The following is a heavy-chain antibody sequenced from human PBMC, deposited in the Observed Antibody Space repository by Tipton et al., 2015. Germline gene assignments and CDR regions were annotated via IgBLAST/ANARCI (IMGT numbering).Heavy chain of an antibody. Sequence: TLSLTCSVSGGSVTSNNYFWSWIRQPPGKGLEWIGYIFHSGSTSYNPSLRSRVFISIETSKNQFSLKLNSVTAADTAVYYCARGGAGYYYDSSGYLSWGQGTLVTVSS. CDR1: GGSVTSNNYF. CDR3: ARGGAGYYYDSSGYLS. D-gene: IGHD3-22*01. J-gene: IGHJ5*02. V-gene: IGHV4-61*01. CDR2: IFHSGST.